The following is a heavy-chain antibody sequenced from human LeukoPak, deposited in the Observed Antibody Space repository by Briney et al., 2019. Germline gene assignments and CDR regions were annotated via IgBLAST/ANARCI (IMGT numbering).Heavy chain of an antibody. CDR2: ISDSGIT. Sequence: SETLSLTCTVSGGSISSYYWSWFRQPPGKGLEFIGYISDSGITNYNPSLQSRLIMSLDASKNQLSLKLTSVTAADTAVYYCARIFNDWGQGTLVTVSS. CDR1: GGSISSYY. J-gene: IGHJ4*02. CDR3: ARIFND. V-gene: IGHV4-59*01.